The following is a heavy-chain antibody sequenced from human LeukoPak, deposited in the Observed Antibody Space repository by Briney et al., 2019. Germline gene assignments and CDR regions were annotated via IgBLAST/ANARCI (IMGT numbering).Heavy chain of an antibody. J-gene: IGHJ6*02. D-gene: IGHD1-26*01. CDR2: VYYSGST. Sequence: SETLSLTCSVSGDPISSYYWSWIRQPPGKGLEWIGYVYYSGSTDSNPSLKSRVTISVDTSKSRFFLILSSVTAADTAIYYCARGVGTSTSLYYYGLDVWGQGTTVTVSS. CDR3: ARGVGTSTSLYYYGLDV. CDR1: GDPISSYY. V-gene: IGHV4-59*08.